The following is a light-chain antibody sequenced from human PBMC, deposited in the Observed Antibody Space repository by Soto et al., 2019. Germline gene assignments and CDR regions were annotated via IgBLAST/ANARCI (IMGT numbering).Light chain of an antibody. V-gene: IGKV3-15*01. CDR1: QSVSSS. CDR3: RHYNNWPPET. J-gene: IGKJ1*01. Sequence: EIVMTQSPATLSVSPGERATLSCMASQSVSSSFLAWYQQKPGQAPRLLIYDASNRATGIPARFSGSGSGTEFNLTISSLQSEDFAIYYCRHYNNWPPETFGQGTKVDIK. CDR2: DAS.